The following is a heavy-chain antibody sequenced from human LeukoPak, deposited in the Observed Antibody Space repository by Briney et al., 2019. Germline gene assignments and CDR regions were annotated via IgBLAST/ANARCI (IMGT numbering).Heavy chain of an antibody. Sequence: GGSLRLSCAASGFTFSSYWMHWVRQGLGKGLEWVSRINMDGTTISYADSVKGRFTISRDNAKNTLYLQMSSLRAEDTAVYYCARVSRGSYHFEYWGQGALVTVSS. CDR1: GFTFSSYW. CDR2: INMDGTTI. V-gene: IGHV3-74*01. CDR3: ARVSRGSYHFEY. D-gene: IGHD1-26*01. J-gene: IGHJ4*02.